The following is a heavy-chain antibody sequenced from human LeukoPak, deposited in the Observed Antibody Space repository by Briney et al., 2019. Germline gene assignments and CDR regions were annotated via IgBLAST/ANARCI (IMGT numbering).Heavy chain of an antibody. CDR1: GYTFTGYY. CDR2: ISTYNSNT. J-gene: IGHJ4*02. Sequence: VASVKVSCKASGYTFTGYYMHWVRQAPGQGLEWMGWISTYNSNTNYAQKLQGRVTMTTDTSTSTAYMELRSLRSDDTAVYYCARPANSGSYDFWGQGTLVTVSS. V-gene: IGHV1-18*04. D-gene: IGHD1-26*01. CDR3: ARPANSGSYDF.